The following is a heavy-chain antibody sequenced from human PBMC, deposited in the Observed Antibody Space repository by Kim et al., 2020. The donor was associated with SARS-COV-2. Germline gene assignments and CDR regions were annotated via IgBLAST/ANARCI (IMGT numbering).Heavy chain of an antibody. J-gene: IGHJ4*02. Sequence: TRYSLDFQGQVTISVDKSITTAYLQWSSLKASDTAMYYCARGPGGYRYDYWGQGTLVTVSS. V-gene: IGHV5-51*01. CDR2: T. CDR3: ARGPGGYRYDY. D-gene: IGHD5-12*01.